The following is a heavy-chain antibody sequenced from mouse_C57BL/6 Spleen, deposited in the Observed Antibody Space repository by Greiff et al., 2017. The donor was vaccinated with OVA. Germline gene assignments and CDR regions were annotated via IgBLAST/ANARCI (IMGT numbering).Heavy chain of an antibody. V-gene: IGHV5-4*01. CDR2: ISDGGSYT. Sequence: EVQLVESGGGLVKPGGSLKLSCAASGFTFSSYAMSWVRQTPEKRLEWVATISDGGSYTYYPDNVKGRFTISRDNAKNNLYLQMSHLKSEDTAMYYCARVITTVGAYYFDYWGQGTTLTVSS. J-gene: IGHJ2*01. CDR3: ARVITTVGAYYFDY. D-gene: IGHD1-1*01. CDR1: GFTFSSYA.